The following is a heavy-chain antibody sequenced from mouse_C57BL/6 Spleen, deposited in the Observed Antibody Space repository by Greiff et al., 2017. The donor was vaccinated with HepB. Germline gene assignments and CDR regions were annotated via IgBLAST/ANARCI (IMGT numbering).Heavy chain of an antibody. D-gene: IGHD4-1*01. CDR2: INPSNGGT. CDR1: GYTFTSYW. Sequence: QVQLQQPGTELVKPGASVKLSCKASGYTFTSYWMHWVKQRPGQGLEWIGNINPSNGGTNYNEKFKSKATLTVDKSSSTADMQLSSRTSADSAVYYCARRLGRGYFDYWGQGTTLTVSS. J-gene: IGHJ2*01. CDR3: ARRLGRGYFDY. V-gene: IGHV1-53*01.